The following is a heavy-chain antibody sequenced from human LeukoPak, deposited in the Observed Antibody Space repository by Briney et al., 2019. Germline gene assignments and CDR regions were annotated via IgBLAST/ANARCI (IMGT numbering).Heavy chain of an antibody. Sequence: SEALSLTCAVSGGSISSSNYYWGWIRQPPGQGLEWIGSIYYSGNTYYNPSLKSRVTISVDTSKNQFSLKLSSVTAADAAVYYCARTSVGDFWSGYRGRYNWFDPWGQGTLVTVSS. CDR1: GGSISSSNYY. J-gene: IGHJ5*02. D-gene: IGHD3-3*01. CDR2: IYYSGNT. V-gene: IGHV4-39*07. CDR3: ARTSVGDFWSGYRGRYNWFDP.